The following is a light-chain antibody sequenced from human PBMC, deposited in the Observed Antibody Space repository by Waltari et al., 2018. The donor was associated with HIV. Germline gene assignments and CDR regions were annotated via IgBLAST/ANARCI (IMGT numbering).Light chain of an antibody. V-gene: IGLV1-51*01. CDR1: RSHIGNNH. CDR3: GTWDTSRYVWV. Sequence: QSVLTQPPSVSAAPGQRVTISCSGSRSHIGNNHLCWYQPTPGTAPKPLIYNNDRRPSWIPDRFSGSKSGTSATLGVSGLQTGDEADYYCGTWDTSRYVWVFGGGTKLTVL. J-gene: IGLJ3*02. CDR2: NND.